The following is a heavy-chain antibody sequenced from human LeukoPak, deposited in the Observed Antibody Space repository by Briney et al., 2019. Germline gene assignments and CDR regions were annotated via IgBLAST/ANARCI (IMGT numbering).Heavy chain of an antibody. CDR2: ISYDGSNK. V-gene: IGHV3-30*04. Sequence: GRSLRLSCAASGFTFSSYAMHWVRQAPGKGLEWVAVISYDGSNKYYADSVKGRFTISRDNSKNTLHLQMNSLRAEDTAVYYCARGSNYDFWSGSLGGNWFDPWGQGTLVTVSS. J-gene: IGHJ5*02. CDR1: GFTFSSYA. CDR3: ARGSNYDFWSGSLGGNWFDP. D-gene: IGHD3-3*01.